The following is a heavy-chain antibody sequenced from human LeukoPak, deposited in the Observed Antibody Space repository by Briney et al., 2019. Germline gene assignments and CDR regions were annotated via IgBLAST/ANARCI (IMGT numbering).Heavy chain of an antibody. CDR1: GFTFSSYG. D-gene: IGHD5-24*01. Sequence: GRSLRLSCAASGFTFSSYGMHWVRQAPGKGLEWVAFIRYDGSNKYYADSVKGRFTISRDNSKNTLYLQLNSLRADDTAVYYCVRDGGNGYNDLDYWGQGTLVTVSS. J-gene: IGHJ4*02. CDR2: IRYDGSNK. V-gene: IGHV3-30*02. CDR3: VRDGGNGYNDLDY.